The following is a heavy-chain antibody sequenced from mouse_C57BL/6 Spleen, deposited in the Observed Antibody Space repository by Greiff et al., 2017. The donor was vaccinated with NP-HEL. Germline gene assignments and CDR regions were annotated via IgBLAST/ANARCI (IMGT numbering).Heavy chain of an antibody. CDR2: ISSGGSFT. Sequence: EVQLQESGGDLVKPGGSLKLSCAASGFTFSSYGMSWVRQTPDKRLEWVATISSGGSFTYYPDSVKGRFTISRDNAKNTLYLQMSSLKSEDTAMYYCAVITTVVENFDYWGQGTTLTVSS. D-gene: IGHD1-1*01. V-gene: IGHV5-6*01. CDR3: AVITTVVENFDY. CDR1: GFTFSSYG. J-gene: IGHJ2*01.